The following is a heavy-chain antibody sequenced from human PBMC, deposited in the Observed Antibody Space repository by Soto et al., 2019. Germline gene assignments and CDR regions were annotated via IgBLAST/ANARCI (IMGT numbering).Heavy chain of an antibody. Sequence: SETLSLTCTVSGGSISSSGYYWGWIRQPPGKGPECIGNIYYRGSTLYNASLKSRVTISIDTSKNQFSLKLNSVTAADTAVFYCARLPIAGRPGYFYYGMDVWGPGTTVTVSS. CDR2: IYYRGST. V-gene: IGHV4-39*01. J-gene: IGHJ6*02. CDR1: GGSISSSGYY. CDR3: ARLPIAGRPGYFYYGMDV. D-gene: IGHD6-6*01.